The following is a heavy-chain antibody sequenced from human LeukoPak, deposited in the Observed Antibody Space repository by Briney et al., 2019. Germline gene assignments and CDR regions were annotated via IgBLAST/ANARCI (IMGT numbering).Heavy chain of an antibody. CDR1: GFSISNDW. J-gene: IGHJ6*03. D-gene: IGHD2-2*01. CDR3: GRVYCSTTSCYDYYDYYMDV. V-gene: IGHV3-11*01. Sequence: GGSLRLSCAASGFSISNDWMSWVRQAPGKGLEWVSYISSSGSTIYYADSVKGRFTISRDNAKNSLYLQMNSLRAEDTAVYFCGRVYCSTTSCYDYYDYYMDVWGKGTTVTVSS. CDR2: ISSSGSTI.